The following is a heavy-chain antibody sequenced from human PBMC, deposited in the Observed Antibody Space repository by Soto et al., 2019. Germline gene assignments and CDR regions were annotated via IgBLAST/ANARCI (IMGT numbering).Heavy chain of an antibody. J-gene: IGHJ4*02. D-gene: IGHD3-22*01. CDR3: AREADFASSGYVLDY. CDR1: GFTFSGFS. CDR2: VTSRPISM. V-gene: IGHV3-21*02. Sequence: EVQLVESGGGLVKPGGSLRLSCAASGFTFSGFSMNWVRQAPGKGLEWVSSVTSRPISMFYADSVKGRFTISRDDAKDALFLQMNSLRADDTAVYYCAREADFASSGYVLDYWGLGTLVTVSS.